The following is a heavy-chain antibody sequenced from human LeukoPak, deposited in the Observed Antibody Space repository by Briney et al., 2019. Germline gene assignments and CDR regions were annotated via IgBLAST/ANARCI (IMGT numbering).Heavy chain of an antibody. CDR2: INANSGGT. CDR3: ASMDTAMVTNAFDI. CDR1: GYTFTGDY. V-gene: IGHV1-2*02. J-gene: IGHJ3*02. Sequence: ASVKVSCKASGYTFTGDYMQWARQAPGQGLEWMGWINANSGGTKYAQKFQGRVTMTRDTFISTAYMELSRLRSDDTAVYYCASMDTAMVTNAFDIWGQGTMVTVSS. D-gene: IGHD5-18*01.